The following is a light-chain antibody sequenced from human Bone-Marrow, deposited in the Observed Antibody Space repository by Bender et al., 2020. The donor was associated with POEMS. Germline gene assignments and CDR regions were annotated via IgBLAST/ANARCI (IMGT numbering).Light chain of an antibody. J-gene: IGLJ1*01. V-gene: IGLV2-18*02. CDR3: QSADSSGTFV. Sequence: QSALTQPPSASGSPGQSVTLYCTGTSSDVGGYNRVSWYQQAPGTAPKLVIFEVSNRPSGVPDRFSGSKSGNTASLTISGLQAEDEADYYCQSADSSGTFVFGSGTKVTVL. CDR1: SSDVGGYNR. CDR2: EVS.